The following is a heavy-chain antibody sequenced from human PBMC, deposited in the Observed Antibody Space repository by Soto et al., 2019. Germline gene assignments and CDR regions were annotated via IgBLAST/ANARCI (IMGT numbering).Heavy chain of an antibody. CDR1: GGSISSYY. CDR2: IYYSGST. Sequence: QVQLQESGPGLVKPSETLSLTCTVSGGSISSYYWSWIRQPPGKGLEWIGYIYYSGSTNYNPSLNSRVSISVDTSKNQFSLKLSSVTAADTAVYYCARMDDEDIVVVPAAIGPWFDPWGQGTLVTVSS. J-gene: IGHJ5*02. CDR3: ARMDDEDIVVVPAAIGPWFDP. D-gene: IGHD2-2*01. V-gene: IGHV4-59*01.